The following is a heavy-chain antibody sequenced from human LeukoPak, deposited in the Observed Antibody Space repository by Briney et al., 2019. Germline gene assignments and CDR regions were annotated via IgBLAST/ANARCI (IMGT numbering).Heavy chain of an antibody. D-gene: IGHD3-22*01. CDR1: GGTFSSYA. CDR2: ISYDGSNK. J-gene: IGHJ4*02. Sequence: SCKASGGTFSSYAMHWVRQAPGKGLEWVAVISYDGSNKYYADSVKGRFTISRDNSKNTLYLQMNSLRAEDTAVYYCARGYYDSSGYLEYYFDYWGQGTLVTVSS. V-gene: IGHV3-30*04. CDR3: ARGYYDSSGYLEYYFDY.